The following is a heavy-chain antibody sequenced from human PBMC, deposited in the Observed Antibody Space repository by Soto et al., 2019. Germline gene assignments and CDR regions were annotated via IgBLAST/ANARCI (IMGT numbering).Heavy chain of an antibody. CDR1: GFTFSSYS. V-gene: IGHV3-21*01. D-gene: IGHD3-9*01. CDR2: ISSSSSYI. J-gene: IGHJ5*02. Sequence: PGGSLRLSCAASGFTFSSYSMNWVRQAPGKGLEWVSSISSSSSYIYYADSVKGRFTISRDNAKNSLYLQMNSLRAEDTAVYYCARDIKDDILTGYYHYNWFDPWGQGTLVTVS. CDR3: ARDIKDDILTGYYHYNWFDP.